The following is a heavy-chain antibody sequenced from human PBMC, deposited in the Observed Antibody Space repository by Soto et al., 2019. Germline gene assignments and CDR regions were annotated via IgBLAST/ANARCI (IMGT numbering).Heavy chain of an antibody. J-gene: IGHJ4*02. CDR1: GFTFSSYS. CDR2: ISSDNSYI. V-gene: IGHV3-21*01. Sequence: PGGSLRLSCAASGFTFSSYSMNWVRQAPGKGLEWVSSISSDNSYIYYADSVRGRFTISRDNAKNSLYLQRNSLRAEDPAVSYCARSPGRDGYNTFDYWGQGTLVTVSS. CDR3: ARSPGRDGYNTFDY. D-gene: IGHD5-12*01.